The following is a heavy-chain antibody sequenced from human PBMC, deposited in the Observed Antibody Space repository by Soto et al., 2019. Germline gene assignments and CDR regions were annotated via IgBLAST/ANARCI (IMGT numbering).Heavy chain of an antibody. CDR2: ISGSGGST. V-gene: IGHV3-23*01. D-gene: IGHD6-19*01. J-gene: IGHJ4*02. CDR3: ASERSPIAVAGTIDYFDY. CDR1: GFTFSSYA. Sequence: EVQLLESGGGLVQPGGSLRLSCAASGFTFSSYAMSWVRQAPGKGLEWVSAISGSGGSTYYADSVKGRFTISRDNSKKTVYLQMNSLRAEDTAVYYCASERSPIAVAGTIDYFDYWGQGTLVTVSS.